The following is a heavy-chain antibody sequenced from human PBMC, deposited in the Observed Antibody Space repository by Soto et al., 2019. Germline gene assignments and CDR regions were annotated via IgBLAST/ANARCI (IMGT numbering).Heavy chain of an antibody. CDR3: ARDRTGTNPKDMEV. CDR2: IYYSGST. J-gene: IGHJ6*03. CDR1: GGSISGHY. Sequence: QVQLQESGPGLVKPSETLSLTCTVSGGSISGHYWSWIRQPPGKGLEWIGFIYYSGSTRYHPSLKSRVTISVDTSKNQFSLRLTSVTAADTAVYYCARDRTGTNPKDMEVWGKGTTVSVSS. D-gene: IGHD1-7*01. V-gene: IGHV4-59*11.